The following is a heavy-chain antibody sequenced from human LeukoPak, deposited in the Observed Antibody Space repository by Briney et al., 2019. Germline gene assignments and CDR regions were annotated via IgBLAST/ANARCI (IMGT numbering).Heavy chain of an antibody. CDR1: GYTFTGYY. CDR2: INPNSGGT. V-gene: IGHV1-2*02. CDR3: ARTNFDWLLSFDY. J-gene: IGHJ4*02. Sequence: ASVKVSCKASGYTFTGYYMHWVRQAPGQGLEWMGWINPNSGGTNYAQKFQGRVTMTRDTSISTAYMELSRLRSDDTAVYYCARTNFDWLLSFDYWGQRTLVTVSS. D-gene: IGHD3-9*01.